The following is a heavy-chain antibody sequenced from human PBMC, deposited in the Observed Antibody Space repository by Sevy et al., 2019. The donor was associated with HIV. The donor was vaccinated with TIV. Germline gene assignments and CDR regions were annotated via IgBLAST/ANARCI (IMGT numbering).Heavy chain of an antibody. CDR3: SRGANYYHSSGSQPNFDF. D-gene: IGHD3-22*01. Sequence: GESLKISCAASGFIFSNYGMHWVRQAPGKGLEWVALIWYDGSSKYYGDSVKGRFTISRDNSKNTMDLQMNSLRVEDTVVYYGSRGANYYHSSGSQPNFDFWGQGTLVTVSS. CDR2: IWYDGSSK. V-gene: IGHV3-33*01. CDR1: GFIFSNYG. J-gene: IGHJ4*02.